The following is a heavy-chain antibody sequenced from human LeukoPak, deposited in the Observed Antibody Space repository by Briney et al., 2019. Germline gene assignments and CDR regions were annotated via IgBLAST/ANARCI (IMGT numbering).Heavy chain of an antibody. Sequence: PGGSLRLSCAASGFTFSSYGMHWVRQAPGKGLEWVAVISYDGSNKYYADSVKGRFTISRDNSKNTLYLQMNSQRAEDTAVYYCAKEALSGSGSYSFDYWGQGTLVTVSS. V-gene: IGHV3-30*18. CDR2: ISYDGSNK. CDR1: GFTFSSYG. J-gene: IGHJ4*02. CDR3: AKEALSGSGSYSFDY. D-gene: IGHD3-10*01.